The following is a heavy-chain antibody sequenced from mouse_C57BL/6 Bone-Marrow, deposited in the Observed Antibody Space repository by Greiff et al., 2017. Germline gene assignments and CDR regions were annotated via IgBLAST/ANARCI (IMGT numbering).Heavy chain of an antibody. D-gene: IGHD2-3*01. CDR3: ARQAIYDGYYVVDY. V-gene: IGHV5-4*01. J-gene: IGHJ2*01. Sequence: EVHLVESGGGLVKPGGSLKLSCAASGFTFSSYAMPWVRQTPEKRLEWVATISDGGSYTYYPDNVKGRFTISRDNAKNNLYLQMSHLKSEDTAMYYCARQAIYDGYYVVDYWGQGTTLTVSS. CDR1: GFTFSSYA. CDR2: ISDGGSYT.